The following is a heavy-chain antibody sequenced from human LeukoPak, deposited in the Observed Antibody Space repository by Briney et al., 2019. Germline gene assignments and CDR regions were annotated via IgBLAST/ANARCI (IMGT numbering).Heavy chain of an antibody. D-gene: IGHD3-10*01. J-gene: IGHJ3*02. V-gene: IGHV4-34*01. CDR2: INHSGST. CDR3: AKSNGYGLIDI. Sequence: SETLSLTCAVYGGSFSGYYWSWIRQPPGKGLEWIGEINHSGSTNYSPSLKSRVTISLDTSRNQFSLRLNSVTAADTAVYYCAKSNGYGLIDIWGQGTMVTVSS. CDR1: GGSFSGYY.